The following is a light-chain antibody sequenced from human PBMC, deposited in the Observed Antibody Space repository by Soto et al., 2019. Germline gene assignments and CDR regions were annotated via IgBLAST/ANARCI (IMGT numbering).Light chain of an antibody. J-gene: IGLJ1*01. CDR3: ISYTGSSTSYV. V-gene: IGLV2-14*01. CDR2: EVN. Sequence: QAARTQPASLSGSPGQSITISCTGTSSDIGAYDYVSWFQQHPGKAPKLMISEVNNRPSGVSNRFSGSKSGNTASLTISGLQAEDEADYYCISYTGSSTSYVFGSGTKVTVL. CDR1: SSDIGAYDY.